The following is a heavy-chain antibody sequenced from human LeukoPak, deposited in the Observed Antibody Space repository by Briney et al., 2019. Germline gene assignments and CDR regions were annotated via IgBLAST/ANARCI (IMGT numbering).Heavy chain of an antibody. CDR3: ARDRLPYYDSSGYYPDY. CDR1: GYTFTSYY. J-gene: IGHJ4*02. CDR2: INPSGGST. Sequence: ASVKVSCKASGYTFTSYYMHWVRQAPGQGLEWMGIINPSGGSTSYAQKFQGRVTMTRDTSTSTVYMELSSLRSEDTAVYYCARDRLPYYDSSGYYPDYWGQGTLDTVSS. V-gene: IGHV1-46*01. D-gene: IGHD3-22*01.